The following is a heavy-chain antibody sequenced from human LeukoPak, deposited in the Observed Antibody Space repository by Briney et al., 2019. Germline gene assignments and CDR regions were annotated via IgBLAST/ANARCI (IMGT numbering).Heavy chain of an antibody. CDR2: MNPNSGNA. V-gene: IGHV1-8*01. J-gene: IGHJ4*02. D-gene: IGHD3-10*01. Sequence: RQAPGQGLEWMGWMNPNSGNAGYAQRFQGRVTMTRNNSISTAYMELTSLRSEDTAVYYCGRPLQRGSWTQRALDYWGQGTLVTVSS. CDR3: GRPLQRGSWTQRALDY.